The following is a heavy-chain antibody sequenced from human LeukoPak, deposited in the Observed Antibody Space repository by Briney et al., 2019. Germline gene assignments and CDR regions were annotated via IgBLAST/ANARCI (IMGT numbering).Heavy chain of an antibody. CDR1: GFTFDDYG. D-gene: IGHD1-26*01. V-gene: IGHV3-20*04. CDR3: ARVGGSYWGWFDP. Sequence: GGSLRLSCAVSGFTFDDYGMSWVRQAPGKGLEWVSGINWNGGRTDYADSVKGRFTISRDNAKNSLYLQMNSLRAEDTAVYYCARVGGSYWGWFDPWGQGTLVTVSS. J-gene: IGHJ5*02. CDR2: INWNGGRT.